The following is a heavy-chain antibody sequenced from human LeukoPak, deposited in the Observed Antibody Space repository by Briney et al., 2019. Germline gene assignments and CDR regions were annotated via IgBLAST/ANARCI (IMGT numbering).Heavy chain of an antibody. V-gene: IGHV1-2*02. J-gene: IGHJ3*02. Sequence: ASVKVSCKASGYTFTDYFMHWVRQAPGQGLEWMGWINPYSGGTGYAQRFQGRVTMTRDTSITTAYMELSGLTSDDPAVYYCARGHPSVVVAATQEKAFDIWGQGTRVTVSS. CDR3: ARGHPSVVVAATQEKAFDI. D-gene: IGHD2-15*01. CDR1: GYTFTDYF. CDR2: INPYSGGT.